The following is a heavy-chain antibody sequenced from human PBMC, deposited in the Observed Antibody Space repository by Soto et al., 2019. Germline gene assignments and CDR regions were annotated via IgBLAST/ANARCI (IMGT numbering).Heavy chain of an antibody. Sequence: PSQTLSLTCAISGDSVSSNTASWNWIRQSPSRGLEWLGRTYFRSKWCNDYAVSVKSRIIINPDTSNNQFSLQLNSVTPEDTAVYFCAKGDNLGPKTGYAFDPWRQRMMVTVSS. J-gene: IGHJ5*02. CDR2: TYFRSKWCN. CDR3: AKGDNLGPKTGYAFDP. V-gene: IGHV6-1*01. D-gene: IGHD5-12*01. CDR1: GDSVSSNTAS.